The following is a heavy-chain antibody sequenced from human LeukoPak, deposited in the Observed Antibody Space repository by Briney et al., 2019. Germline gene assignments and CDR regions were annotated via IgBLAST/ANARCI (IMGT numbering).Heavy chain of an antibody. V-gene: IGHV1-18*01. CDR2: ISAYNGNT. CDR1: GYTFTSYG. CDR3: ARALPSYGSGSYYLDH. Sequence: AASVKVSCKASGYTFTSYGISWVRQAPGQGLEWMGWISAYNGNTNYAQKLQGRVTMTTDTSTSTAYMELRSLRSDDTAVYYCARALPSYGSGSYYLDHWGQGTLVTVSS. D-gene: IGHD3-10*01. J-gene: IGHJ4*02.